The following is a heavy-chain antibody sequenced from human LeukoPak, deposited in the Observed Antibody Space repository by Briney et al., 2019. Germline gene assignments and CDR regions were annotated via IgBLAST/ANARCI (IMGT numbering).Heavy chain of an antibody. Sequence: GGSLRLSCSASGFTFSSYTMHWVRQAPGKGLEYVSTISSNGGTTYYADSVKGRFTISRDNSKDTLYLQMSSLRAEDTAVYYCVKEFCSGGSCYMDYWGQGTMVTVSS. CDR1: GFTFSSYT. CDR2: ISSNGGTT. V-gene: IGHV3-64D*09. J-gene: IGHJ3*01. D-gene: IGHD2-15*01. CDR3: VKEFCSGGSCYMDY.